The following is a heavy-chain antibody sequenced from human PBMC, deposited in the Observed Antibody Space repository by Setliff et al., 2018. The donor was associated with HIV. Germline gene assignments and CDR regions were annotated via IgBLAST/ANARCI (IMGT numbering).Heavy chain of an antibody. CDR1: GFTFRNYK. J-gene: IGHJ6*02. Sequence: ASVKVSCAASGFTFRNYKMNWVRLAPGKGLEWVSSIDIGRGGIFYADSVQGRFTISRDNAKNSLYLQMDGLRAEDTAVYFCARDNLYFNTWNGSPVYGLDVWGQGTTVTVSS. CDR2: IDIGRGGI. V-gene: IGHV3-21*01. CDR3: ARDNLYFNTWNGSPVYGLDV. D-gene: IGHD3-3*01.